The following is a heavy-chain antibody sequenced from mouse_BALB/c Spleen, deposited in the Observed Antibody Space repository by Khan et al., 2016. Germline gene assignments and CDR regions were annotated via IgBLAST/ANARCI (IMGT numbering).Heavy chain of an antibody. CDR1: GYSFTGYY. CDR2: ITSYNGAT. D-gene: IGHD1-1*01. CDR3: ASPYGSSYVGFAY. Sequence: LVKTGASVKISCKASGYSFTGYYMHWVKQSHGTSLEWIGYITSYNGATSYNQKFKGKATFTVDTSSSTAYMQFNSLTAEYSAVYYSASPYGSSYVGFAYWGQGTLVTVSA. V-gene: IGHV1S34*01. J-gene: IGHJ3*01.